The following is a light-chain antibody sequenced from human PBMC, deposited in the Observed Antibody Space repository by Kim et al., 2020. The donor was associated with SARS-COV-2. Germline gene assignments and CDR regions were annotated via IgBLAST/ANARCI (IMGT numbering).Light chain of an antibody. J-gene: IGKJ4*01. V-gene: IGKV3-20*01. CDR1: HNVNSNF. Sequence: SPGESASLSCRASHNVNSNFLAWYQQRPGQAPRLLIYGASTRASGIPDRFTGSGSGTDFTLTVDRLEPDDFAVYYCQQYGSSPLTFGGGTKVDIK. CDR2: GAS. CDR3: QQYGSSPLT.